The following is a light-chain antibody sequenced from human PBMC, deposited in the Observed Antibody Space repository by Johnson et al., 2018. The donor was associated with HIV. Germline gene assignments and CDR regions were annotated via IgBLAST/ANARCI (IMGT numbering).Light chain of an antibody. CDR3: GTWDSSLSAYV. J-gene: IGLJ1*01. Sequence: QSVLTQPPSVSAAPGQKVTISCSGSSSNIGNNYVSWYQVLPGTAPKLLIYKDNERPSGIPDRFSGSKSGPLATLDITGLQTGDEADYYCGTWDSSLSAYVFGTGTKVTVL. CDR2: KDN. CDR1: SSNIGNNY. V-gene: IGLV1-51*02.